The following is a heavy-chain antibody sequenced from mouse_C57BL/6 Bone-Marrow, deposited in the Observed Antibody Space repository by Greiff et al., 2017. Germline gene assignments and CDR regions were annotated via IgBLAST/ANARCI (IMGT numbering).Heavy chain of an antibody. Sequence: QVQLQQPGAELVKPGASVKMSCKASGYTFTSYWITWVQQRPGQGLDWLGDIYPCSGSTNYNEKFKSKATRTVDTSSSTAYMQLSSLTSEDSAVYYCARRGYSKNAMDYWGQGTSVTVSS. CDR2: IYPCSGST. J-gene: IGHJ4*01. CDR1: GYTFTSYW. V-gene: IGHV1-55*01. CDR3: ARRGYSKNAMDY. D-gene: IGHD2-5*01.